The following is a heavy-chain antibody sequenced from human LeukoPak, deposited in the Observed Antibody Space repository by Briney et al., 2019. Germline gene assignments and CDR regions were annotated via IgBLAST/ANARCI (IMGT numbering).Heavy chain of an antibody. V-gene: IGHV3-7*01. CDR1: GFTFSSYW. CDR2: IKQDGSEK. D-gene: IGHD3-16*01. CDR3: ARDRRTRPYYDYVWGSPNWFDP. Sequence: PGGSLRLSCAASGFTFSSYWMSWVRQAPGKGLEWVANIKQDGSEKYYVDSVKGRFTISRDNAKNSLYLQMNSLRAEDTAVYYCARDRRTRPYYDYVWGSPNWFDPWGQGTLVTVSS. J-gene: IGHJ5*02.